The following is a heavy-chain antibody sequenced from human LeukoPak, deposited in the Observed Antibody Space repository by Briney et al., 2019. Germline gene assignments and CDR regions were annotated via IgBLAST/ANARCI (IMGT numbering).Heavy chain of an antibody. D-gene: IGHD2-2*01. Sequence: GGSLRLSCAASGFTFSSHWMHWVRQAPGKGLVWVSRINGDGSNTTYADSVKGRFTISRDNAKNTLYLQMNSLRAEDTAVYYCARGIRATVPAAFAANYWGQGTLVTVSS. CDR3: ARGIRATVPAAFAANY. CDR2: INGDGSNT. CDR1: GFTFSSHW. J-gene: IGHJ4*02. V-gene: IGHV3-74*03.